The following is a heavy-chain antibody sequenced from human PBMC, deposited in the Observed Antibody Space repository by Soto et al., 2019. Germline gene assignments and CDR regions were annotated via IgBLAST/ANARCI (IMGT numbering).Heavy chain of an antibody. CDR1: GYTFTSYD. D-gene: IGHD1-26*01. CDR3: ARRLIGWALHTQSHFAY. Sequence: ASVKVSCKASGYTFTSYDINWVRQATGQGLEWMGWMNPNSGNTGYAQKFQGRVTMTRNTSISTAYMELSSLRSEDTAVYYCARRLIGWALHTQSHFAYWGQGTLVTAPQ. V-gene: IGHV1-8*01. CDR2: MNPNSGNT. J-gene: IGHJ4*02.